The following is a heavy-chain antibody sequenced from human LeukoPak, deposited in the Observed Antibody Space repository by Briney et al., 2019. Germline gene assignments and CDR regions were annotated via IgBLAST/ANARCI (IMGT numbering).Heavy chain of an antibody. CDR3: ARYYYDSSGYYGENYYYYMDV. V-gene: IGHV4-59*01. CDR2: IYYSGST. D-gene: IGHD3-22*01. CDR1: GGPISSYY. Sequence: SETLSLTCTVSGGPISSYYWSWIRQPPGKGLEWIGDIYYSGSTNYNPSLKSRVTISVDTSKNQFSLKLSSVTAADTAVYYCARYYYDSSGYYGENYYYYMDVWGKGTTVTVSS. J-gene: IGHJ6*03.